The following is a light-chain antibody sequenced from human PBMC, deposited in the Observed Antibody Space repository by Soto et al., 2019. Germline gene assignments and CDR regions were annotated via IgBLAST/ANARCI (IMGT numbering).Light chain of an antibody. CDR3: QQRSNWPIT. CDR2: GAS. J-gene: IGKJ5*01. V-gene: IGKV3-11*01. Sequence: ETVMTQSPATLSVSPGRRATLSCRASQSVYSSLAWYQQKPGQAPRLPIYGASTRATGIPARFSGSGSGTDFTLTISSLEPEDFAVYYCQQRSNWPITFGQGTRLEVK. CDR1: QSVYSS.